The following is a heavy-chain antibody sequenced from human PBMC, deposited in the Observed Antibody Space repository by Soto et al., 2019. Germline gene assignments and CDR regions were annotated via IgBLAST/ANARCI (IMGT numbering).Heavy chain of an antibody. J-gene: IGHJ4*02. D-gene: IGHD2-2*01. Sequence: SETLSLTCAVSGCSISSGCYSWSWIRQPPGKGLEWIGYIYPSGNTNYNPSLKSRVTMSVERSRSQISLKLTSVTAADTAVYYCAREDAFNVAFDFWGQGTLVTVSS. CDR2: IYPSGNT. V-gene: IGHV4-30-2*01. CDR1: GCSISSGCYS. CDR3: AREDAFNVAFDF.